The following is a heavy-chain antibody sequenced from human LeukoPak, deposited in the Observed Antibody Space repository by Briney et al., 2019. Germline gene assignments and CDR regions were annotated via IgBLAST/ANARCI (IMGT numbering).Heavy chain of an antibody. V-gene: IGHV1-2*02. D-gene: IGHD3-10*01. Sequence: GASVKVSCKASGYTFTGYYMHWVRQAPGQGLEWMGWINPNSGGTNYAQKFQGGVTMTRDTSISTAYMELSRLRSDDTAVYYCARSSHYYDAFDIWGQGTMVTVSS. CDR1: GYTFTGYY. J-gene: IGHJ3*02. CDR2: INPNSGGT. CDR3: ARSSHYYDAFDI.